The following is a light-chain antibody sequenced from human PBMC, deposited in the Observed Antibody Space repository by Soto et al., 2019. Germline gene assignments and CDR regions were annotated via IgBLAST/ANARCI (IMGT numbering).Light chain of an antibody. V-gene: IGLV1-40*01. CDR2: GYS. J-gene: IGLJ2*01. CDR3: QSYDSSLSGSVV. CDR1: TSNIGAGYD. Sequence: QSVLTQPPSVSGAPGQRVTISCTGSTSNIGAGYDVHWYQHLPGTAPKLLIYGYSHRPSGVPDRFSGSKSGTSASLAITGLQAEDEADYYCQSYDSSLSGSVVFGGGTKLTVL.